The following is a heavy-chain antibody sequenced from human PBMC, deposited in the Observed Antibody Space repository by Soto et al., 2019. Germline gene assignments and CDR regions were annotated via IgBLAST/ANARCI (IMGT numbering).Heavy chain of an antibody. CDR1: GFTFISYA. J-gene: IGHJ4*02. V-gene: IGHV3-30-3*01. D-gene: IGHD6-19*01. CDR3: ARGPHSGWYAAAPYYFDY. Sequence: GGSLRLSCAASGFTFISYAMHWVRQAPGKGLEWVAVISYDGSNKYYADSVKGRFTISRDNSKNTLYLQMNSLRAEDTAVYYCARGPHSGWYAAAPYYFDYWGQGTLVTVSS. CDR2: ISYDGSNK.